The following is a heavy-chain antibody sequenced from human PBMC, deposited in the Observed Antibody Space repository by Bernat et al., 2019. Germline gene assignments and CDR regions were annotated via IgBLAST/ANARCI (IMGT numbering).Heavy chain of an antibody. CDR1: GFTFSSYS. V-gene: IGHV3-48*02. D-gene: IGHD6-19*01. J-gene: IGHJ4*02. Sequence: EVQLEESGGGLVQPGGSLRLSCAASGFTFSSYSLNWVRQAPGKGLEWLSYISSGSNTMYYADSVRGRFTISRDNGKNSLYLQMNSLRDEDTAVYYCARDADRLGRFDYWGQGTLVTVSS. CDR2: ISSGSNTM. CDR3: ARDADRLGRFDY.